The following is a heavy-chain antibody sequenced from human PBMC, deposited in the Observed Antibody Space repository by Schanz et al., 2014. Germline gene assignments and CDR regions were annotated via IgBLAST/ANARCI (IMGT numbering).Heavy chain of an antibody. CDR1: GFTFSTSA. CDR3: AKTLGGAGLTLYFDH. D-gene: IGHD3-10*01. V-gene: IGHV3-23*04. Sequence: EVPLVESGGGLVEPWGSLRLSCEASGFTFSTSAMSWVRQAPGKGLEWVSSLGGSTGGIYYADSVRGRFTISRDNFKNRLYLQMNSLRLEDTAIYYCAKTLGGAGLTLYFDHWGQGSLVTVSS. J-gene: IGHJ4*02. CDR2: LGGSTGGI.